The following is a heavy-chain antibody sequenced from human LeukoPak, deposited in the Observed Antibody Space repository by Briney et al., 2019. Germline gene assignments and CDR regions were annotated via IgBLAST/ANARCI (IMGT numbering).Heavy chain of an antibody. Sequence: ASVKVSCKASGYTFTGYYMHWVRQAPGQGLEWMGWINPNSGGTNYAQKFQGWVTMTRDTSISTAYMELSRLRSDDTAVYYCARGGFYGDYVYYFDYWGQGTLVTVSS. J-gene: IGHJ4*02. V-gene: IGHV1-2*04. CDR3: ARGGFYGDYVYYFDY. CDR1: GYTFTGYY. CDR2: INPNSGGT. D-gene: IGHD4-17*01.